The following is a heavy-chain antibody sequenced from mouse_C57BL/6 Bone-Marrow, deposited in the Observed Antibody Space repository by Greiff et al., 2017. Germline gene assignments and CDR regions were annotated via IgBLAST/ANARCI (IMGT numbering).Heavy chain of an antibody. CDR2: ISYDGSN. CDR1: GYSITSGYY. V-gene: IGHV3-6*01. CDR3: ARAYDYVDY. D-gene: IGHD2-3*01. Sequence: EVKLQESGPGLVKPSQSLSLTCSVTGYSITSGYYWNWIRQFPGNKLEWMGYISYDGSNNYNPSLKNRISITRDPSKNQFFLKLNSVTTEDTATYYCARAYDYVDYWGQGTTLTVSS. J-gene: IGHJ2*01.